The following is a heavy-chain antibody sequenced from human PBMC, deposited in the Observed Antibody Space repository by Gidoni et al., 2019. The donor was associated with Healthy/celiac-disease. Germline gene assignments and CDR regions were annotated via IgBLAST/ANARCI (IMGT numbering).Heavy chain of an antibody. V-gene: IGHV3-30*04. CDR1: GFTSSSYA. CDR3: ARDREVEYSSSSGSGLSVDY. Sequence: QVQLVESGGGVVQPGRSLRLSCAASGFTSSSYARHGVRQAPGKGLDWVAVISYDGSNKYYADSVKGRFTISRDNSKNTLYLQMNSLRAEDTAVYYCARDREVEYSSSSGSGLSVDYWGQGTLVTVSS. J-gene: IGHJ4*02. CDR2: ISYDGSNK. D-gene: IGHD6-6*01.